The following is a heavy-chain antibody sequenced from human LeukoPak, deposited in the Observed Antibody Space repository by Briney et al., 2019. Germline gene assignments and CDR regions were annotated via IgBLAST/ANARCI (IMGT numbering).Heavy chain of an antibody. D-gene: IGHD1-26*01. CDR2: IYYSGST. CDR3: ARAGRWELMNFFDY. J-gene: IGHJ4*02. Sequence: PSETLSLTCTVSGGSISSGDYYWSWIRQPPGKGLEWIGYIYYSGSTYYNPSLKSRVTKSVDTSKNQFSLKLSSVTAADTAVYYCARAGRWELMNFFDYWGQGTLVTVSS. V-gene: IGHV4-30-4*08. CDR1: GGSISSGDYY.